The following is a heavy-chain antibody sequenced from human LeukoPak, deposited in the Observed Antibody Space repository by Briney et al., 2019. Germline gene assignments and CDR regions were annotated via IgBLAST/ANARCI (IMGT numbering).Heavy chain of an antibody. CDR1: GYTFTSYD. CDR3: ARGWDDDYYDSSGFYSPFDY. CDR2: MNPNSGNT. J-gene: IGHJ4*02. Sequence: GASVKVSCKASGYTFTSYDINWVRQATGQGLEWMGWMNPNSGNTGYEQKFQGRVTMTRNTSTSTVYMELSSLRSEDTAVYYCARGWDDDYYDSSGFYSPFDYWGQGTLVTVSS. V-gene: IGHV1-8*01. D-gene: IGHD3-22*01.